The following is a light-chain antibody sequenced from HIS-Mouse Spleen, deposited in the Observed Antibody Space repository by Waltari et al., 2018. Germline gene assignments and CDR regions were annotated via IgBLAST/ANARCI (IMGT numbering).Light chain of an antibody. Sequence: QSALTQPASVSGSPGQSITISCTGTSRDVGGYYYVSWSQQHPGKAPKLMIYEVSNRPSGVSNRFSGSKSGNTASLTISGLQAEDEADYYCSSYTSSSTYVFGTGTKVTVL. CDR3: SSYTSSSTYV. J-gene: IGLJ1*01. V-gene: IGLV2-14*01. CDR1: SRDVGGYYY. CDR2: EVS.